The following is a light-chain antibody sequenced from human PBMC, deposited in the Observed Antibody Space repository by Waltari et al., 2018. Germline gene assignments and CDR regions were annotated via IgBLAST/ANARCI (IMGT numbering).Light chain of an antibody. Sequence: DIQLTQSPSTLSASVGDRVTITCRAGQGIDTWLTWYQQKPGKPPKPLMSKVSSLQSGVPSRFSGSGSGTHFTLTISGLQPEDFGTYYCQQYRTYSGSFGQGTKVEI. V-gene: IGKV1-5*03. CDR3: QQYRTYSGS. CDR1: QGIDTW. J-gene: IGKJ1*01. CDR2: KVS.